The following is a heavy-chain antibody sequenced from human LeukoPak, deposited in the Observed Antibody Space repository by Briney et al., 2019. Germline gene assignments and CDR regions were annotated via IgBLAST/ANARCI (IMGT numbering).Heavy chain of an antibody. J-gene: IGHJ5*02. CDR1: GFTFSSYA. V-gene: IGHV3-30-3*01. CDR2: ISYDGSNK. CDR3: ARASIAVAGTSWFDP. Sequence: GGSLRLSCAASGFTFSSYAMHWVRQAPGKGLEWVAVISYDGSNKYYADSVKGRFTTSRDNSKNTLYLQMNSLRAEDTAVYYCARASIAVAGTSWFDPWGQGTLVTVSS. D-gene: IGHD6-19*01.